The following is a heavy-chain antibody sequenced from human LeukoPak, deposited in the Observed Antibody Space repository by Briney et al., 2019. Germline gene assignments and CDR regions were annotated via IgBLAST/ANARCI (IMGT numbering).Heavy chain of an antibody. CDR1: GGTFSSYA. J-gene: IGHJ4*02. Sequence: SVKVSCKASGGTFSSYAISWVRQAPGQGLEWMGRIIPIFGTANYAQKFQGRVTITTDESTSTAYMELSSLRSEDTAVYYCVSSSLPDYGDFTIFDYWGQGTLVTVSS. CDR2: IIPIFGTA. CDR3: VSSSLPDYGDFTIFDY. V-gene: IGHV1-69*05. D-gene: IGHD4-17*01.